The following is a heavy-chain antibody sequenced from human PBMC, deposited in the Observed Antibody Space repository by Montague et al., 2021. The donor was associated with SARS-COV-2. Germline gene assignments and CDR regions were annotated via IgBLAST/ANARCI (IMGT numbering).Heavy chain of an antibody. CDR1: GGSMINNY. J-gene: IGHJ6*02. CDR2: IYYTGST. CDR3: ARGGGRLQYSYYYGMDV. V-gene: IGHV4-59*01. D-gene: IGHD5-12*01. Sequence: SETLSLTCSVSGGSMINNYWSWIRRPPGKGLEWMGYIYYTGSTDYNPSLESRATLSIDTSKNEFSLKLTSVTAADTAVYYCARGGGRLQYSYYYGMDVWGQGTTVTVSS.